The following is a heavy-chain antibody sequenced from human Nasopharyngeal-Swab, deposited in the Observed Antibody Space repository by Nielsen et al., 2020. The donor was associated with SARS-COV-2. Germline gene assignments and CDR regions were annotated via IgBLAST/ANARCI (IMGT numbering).Heavy chain of an antibody. V-gene: IGHV3-11*06. CDR1: GFTFSDYY. Sequence: GESMKISCAASGFTFSDYYMSWLRQAPGKGLEWVSFISSSGSYTNYDDAVKGRFTISRDNAKKHLSLKSNSLRAEDTAMYYCARLKWALGGNYYHFEYWGQGTLVTVSS. D-gene: IGHD1-7*01. CDR3: ARLKWALGGNYYHFEY. J-gene: IGHJ4*02. CDR2: ISSSGSYT.